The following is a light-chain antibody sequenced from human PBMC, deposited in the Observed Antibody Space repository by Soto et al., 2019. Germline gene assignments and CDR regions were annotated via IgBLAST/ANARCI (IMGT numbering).Light chain of an antibody. CDR2: RTS. J-gene: IGKJ5*01. V-gene: IGKV3-15*01. Sequence: EIVMTQSPATLSVSPGERATLSCMASQSISSNLAWYQQKPGQAPRLLMFRTSSRATGFPARFSGSGSGTEFNLTISSLQSEDFGVYYCQQYNNWPPITFGQGTRLEI. CDR1: QSISSN. CDR3: QQYNNWPPIT.